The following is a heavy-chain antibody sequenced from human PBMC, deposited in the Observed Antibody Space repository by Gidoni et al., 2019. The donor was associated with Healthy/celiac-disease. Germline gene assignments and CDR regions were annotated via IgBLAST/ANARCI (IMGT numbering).Heavy chain of an antibody. CDR1: GFTFDDYA. Sequence: EVQLVESGGGLVQPGRSLRLSCAASGFTFDDYAMHWVRQAPGKGLEWVSGISWNSGSIGYADSVKGRFTISGDNAKNSLYLQMNSPRAEDTALYYCAKEGLRYYYGMDVWGQGTTVTVSS. CDR3: AKEGLRYYYGMDV. CDR2: ISWNSGSI. J-gene: IGHJ6*02. V-gene: IGHV3-9*01.